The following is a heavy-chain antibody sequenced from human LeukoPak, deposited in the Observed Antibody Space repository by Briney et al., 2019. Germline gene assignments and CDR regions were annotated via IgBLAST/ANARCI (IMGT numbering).Heavy chain of an antibody. CDR2: ISGRGGTS. Sequence: PGGTLRLSCAASGFTFNRYGMSWVRQAPGKGLEWVSAISGRGGTSYYADSVKGRFTISRGNFKNTLYLKINSLRAEYTAVYYCAKDHLPGMVVADRGYWGQGTLVTVSS. V-gene: IGHV3-23*01. J-gene: IGHJ4*02. CDR3: AKDHLPGMVVADRGY. D-gene: IGHD6-19*01. CDR1: GFTFNRYG.